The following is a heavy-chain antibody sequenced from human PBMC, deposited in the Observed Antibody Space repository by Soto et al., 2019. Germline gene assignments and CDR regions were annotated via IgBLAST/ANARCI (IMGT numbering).Heavy chain of an antibody. CDR3: ASQNCTNGVCYFDY. Sequence: SETLSLTCAVYGGSFSGYYWSWIRQPPGKGLEWIGEINHSGSTNYNPSLKSRVTISVDTSKNQFSLKLSSVTAADTAVYYCASQNCTNGVCYFDYWGQGTLVTVSS. V-gene: IGHV4-34*01. D-gene: IGHD2-8*01. CDR1: GGSFSGYY. CDR2: INHSGST. J-gene: IGHJ4*02.